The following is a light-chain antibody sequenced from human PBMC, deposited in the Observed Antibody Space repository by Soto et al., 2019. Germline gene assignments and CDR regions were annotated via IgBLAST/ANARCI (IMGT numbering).Light chain of an antibody. J-gene: IGKJ1*01. V-gene: IGKV1-5*01. CDR1: QSISSW. CDR2: DAS. Sequence: DIQMTQSPSTLSASVGDRLTITCRASQSISSWLAWYQQKPGKAPKLLIYDASSLESGVPSRFSGSGSGTEFALTICSLQPDDFATYYCQQYNSYPWTFGQGTKVEIK. CDR3: QQYNSYPWT.